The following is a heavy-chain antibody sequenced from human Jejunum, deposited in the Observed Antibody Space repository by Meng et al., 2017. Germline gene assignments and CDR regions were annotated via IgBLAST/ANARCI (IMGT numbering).Heavy chain of an antibody. J-gene: IGHJ2*01. V-gene: IGHV4-4*02. D-gene: IGHD3-10*02. CDR3: ARADYVRYFDL. CDR1: GGAIESNNW. CDR2: VYHSGST. Sequence: VQLQESGPRLVKASATLSLTCAVSGGAIESNNWWTWIRQPPGQGLEWIGEVYHSGSTHYNPSLQSRVTISIDNSKNRFSLSLNSVTAADTAIYYCARADYVRYFDLWGRGTLVTVSS.